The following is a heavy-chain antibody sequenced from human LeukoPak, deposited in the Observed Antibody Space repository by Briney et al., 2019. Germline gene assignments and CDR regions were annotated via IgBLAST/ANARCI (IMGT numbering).Heavy chain of an antibody. V-gene: IGHV4-34*01. CDR1: LDSFSGYS. D-gene: IGHD6-13*01. Sequence: SETLSLTCAVYLDSFSGYSWSWIRQPPGKGLEWIGDTTSGGRTNYNPSLKSRVTISVDTSKNQFSLKLSSVTAADTAVYYCARTTEAHSWRTRYYDYYMDVWGKGTTVTVSS. J-gene: IGHJ6*03. CDR3: ARTTEAHSWRTRYYDYYMDV. CDR2: TTSGGRT.